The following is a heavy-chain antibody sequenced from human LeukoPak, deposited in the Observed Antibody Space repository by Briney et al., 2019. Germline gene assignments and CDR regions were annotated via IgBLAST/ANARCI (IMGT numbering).Heavy chain of an antibody. J-gene: IGHJ4*02. D-gene: IGHD3-3*01. Sequence: SETLSLTCSVSGGSISSYYWSWLRQPAGKGREWIGRIYTTGNTDYNPSLKSRVTMSVDTSKNQFSLNLSSVTAADTAVYYCARDARGWSGFDYWGQGTLVTVSS. V-gene: IGHV4-4*07. CDR1: GGSISSYY. CDR3: ARDARGWSGFDY. CDR2: IYTTGNT.